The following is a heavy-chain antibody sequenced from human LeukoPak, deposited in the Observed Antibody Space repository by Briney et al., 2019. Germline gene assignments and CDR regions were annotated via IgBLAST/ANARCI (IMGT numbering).Heavy chain of an antibody. Sequence: KPSETLSLTCTVSGGSISSYYWSWIRQPPGKGLEWIGYIYYTGSTNYNPSLKSRVTMSADTSKNQFSLKLSSVTAADTAVYYCARQASVVAGIFDYWGQGTLVTVSS. CDR1: GGSISSYY. V-gene: IGHV4-59*08. CDR3: ARQASVVAGIFDY. D-gene: IGHD6-19*01. CDR2: IYYTGST. J-gene: IGHJ4*02.